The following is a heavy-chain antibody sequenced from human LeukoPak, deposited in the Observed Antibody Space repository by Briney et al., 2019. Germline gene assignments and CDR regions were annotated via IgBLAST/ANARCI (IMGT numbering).Heavy chain of an antibody. V-gene: IGHV3-30-3*01. CDR3: ARDGGLYDSSGALDY. D-gene: IGHD3-22*01. J-gene: IGHJ4*02. CDR1: GFTFSSYA. Sequence: GGSLRLSCAASGFTFSSYAMHWVRQAPGKGLEWVAVISYDGSNKYYADSVKGRFTISRDNSKNTLYLQMNSLRAEDTAVYYCARDGGLYDSSGALDYWGQGTLVTVSS. CDR2: ISYDGSNK.